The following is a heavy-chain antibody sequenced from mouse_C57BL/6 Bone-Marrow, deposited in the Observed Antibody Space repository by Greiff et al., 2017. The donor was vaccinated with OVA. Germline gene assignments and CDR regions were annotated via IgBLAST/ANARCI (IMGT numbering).Heavy chain of an antibody. J-gene: IGHJ2*01. CDR3: ARRGNYDYDALDY. D-gene: IGHD2-4*01. V-gene: IGHV1-9*01. Sequence: VKLQQSGAELMKPGASVKLSCKATGYTFTGYWIEWVKQRPGPGLEWIGEILPGSGSTNYNEKFKGKATFTADTSSNTAYMQLSSLTTEDSAIYYVARRGNYDYDALDYWGQGTTLTVSA. CDR1: GYTFTGYW. CDR2: ILPGSGST.